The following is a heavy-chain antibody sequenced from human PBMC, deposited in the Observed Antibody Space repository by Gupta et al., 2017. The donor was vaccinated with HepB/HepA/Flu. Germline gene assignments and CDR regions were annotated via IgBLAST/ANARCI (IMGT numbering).Heavy chain of an antibody. CDR2: INHSGST. CDR1: GGSFSGYY. Sequence: QVQLQQWGAGLLKPSETLSLTCAVYGGSFSGYYWSWIRQPTGKGLEWIGEINHSGSTNYNPSLKSRVTISVDTSKNQFSLKLSSVTAADTAVYYCARARVPAAYRLYYYYFMDVWGKGTTVTVSS. J-gene: IGHJ6*03. V-gene: IGHV4-34*01. CDR3: ARARVPAAYRLYYYYFMDV. D-gene: IGHD2-2*01.